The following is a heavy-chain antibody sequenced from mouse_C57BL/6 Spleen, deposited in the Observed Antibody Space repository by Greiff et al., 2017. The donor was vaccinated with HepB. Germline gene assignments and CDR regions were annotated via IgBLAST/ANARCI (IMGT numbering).Heavy chain of an antibody. Sequence: QVQLKQSGTELVKPGASVKLSCKASGYTFTSYWMHWVKQRPGQGLEWIGNINPSNGGTNYNEKFKSKATLTVDKSSSTAYMQLSSLTSEDSAVYYCARGTTVVAKGMDYWGQGTSVTVSS. CDR3: ARGTTVVAKGMDY. D-gene: IGHD1-1*01. V-gene: IGHV1-53*01. J-gene: IGHJ4*01. CDR1: GYTFTSYW. CDR2: INPSNGGT.